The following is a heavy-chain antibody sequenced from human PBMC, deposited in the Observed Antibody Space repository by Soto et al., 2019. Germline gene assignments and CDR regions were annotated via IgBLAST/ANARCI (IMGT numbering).Heavy chain of an antibody. J-gene: IGHJ4*02. CDR3: ARVPYGVTQRQTYYFDY. V-gene: IGHV1-2*02. CDR1: GYTFTGYY. D-gene: IGHD3-10*01. Sequence: GASVKVSCKVSGYTFTGYYMHWVRQAPGQGLEWMGWINPNSGGTNYAQKFQGRVTMTRDTSISTAYMELSRLRSDDTAVYYCARVPYGVTQRQTYYFDYWGQGTLVTVSS. CDR2: INPNSGGT.